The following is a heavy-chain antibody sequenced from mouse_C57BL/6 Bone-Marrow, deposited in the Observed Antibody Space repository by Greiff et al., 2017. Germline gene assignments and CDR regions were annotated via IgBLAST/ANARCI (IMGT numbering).Heavy chain of an antibody. Sequence: VQLQQSGGDLVKPGGSLKLSCAASGFTFSSYGMSWVRQTPDKRLEWVATISSGGSYTYYPDSVKGRFTISRDNAKNTLYLQMSSLKSEYTAMXYCARRGRGAWFAYWGQGTLVTVSA. V-gene: IGHV5-6*01. CDR3: ARRGRGAWFAY. CDR1: GFTFSSYG. J-gene: IGHJ3*01. CDR2: ISSGGSYT.